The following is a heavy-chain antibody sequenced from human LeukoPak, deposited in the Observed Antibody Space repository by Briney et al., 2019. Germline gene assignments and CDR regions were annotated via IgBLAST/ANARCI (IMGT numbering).Heavy chain of an antibody. CDR3: ANRGRTDVGSYYFDS. Sequence: GGSLRLSCAASGFTFSSYAMSWIRQAPGKGLEWVSLIKTDSSGTYYADSVRGRFIVSRGNSNNMLYLQMNRLTADDTAIYYCANRGRTDVGSYYFDSWGQGTLVTVSS. J-gene: IGHJ4*02. D-gene: IGHD3-10*01. V-gene: IGHV3-23*03. CDR1: GFTFSSYA. CDR2: IKTDSSGT.